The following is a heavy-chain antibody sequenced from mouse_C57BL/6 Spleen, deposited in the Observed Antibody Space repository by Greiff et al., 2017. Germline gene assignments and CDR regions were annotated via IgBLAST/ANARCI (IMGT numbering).Heavy chain of an antibody. CDR2: LSFSGST. J-gene: IGHJ2*01. V-gene: IGHV3-8*01. CDR1: GYSITSDY. CDR3: ARGYYGSSPDD. D-gene: IGHD1-1*01. Sequence: EVKLQESGPGLAKPSQTLSLTCSVTGYSITSDYWNWIRKFPGNKLEYMGYLSFSGSTYYNPSLKSRISITRDTSKNQYYLQLKSVTTEDTATYYCARGYYGSSPDDWGQGTTLTVSS.